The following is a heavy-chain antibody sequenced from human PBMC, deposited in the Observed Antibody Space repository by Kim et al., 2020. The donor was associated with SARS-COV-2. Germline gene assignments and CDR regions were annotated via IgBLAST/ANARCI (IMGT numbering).Heavy chain of an antibody. V-gene: IGHV1-46*01. J-gene: IGHJ4*02. D-gene: IGHD1-26*01. CDR3: ARDGYSGSYSFDY. Sequence: QRFPGRANMTRDTSTSTVYVELSSLRSEDTAVYYCARDGYSGSYSFDYWGQGTLVTVSS.